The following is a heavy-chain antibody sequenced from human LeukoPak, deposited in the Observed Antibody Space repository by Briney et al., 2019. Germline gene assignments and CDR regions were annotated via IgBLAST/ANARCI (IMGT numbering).Heavy chain of an antibody. V-gene: IGHV3-30*02. D-gene: IGHD1-26*01. CDR2: IRYDGSNK. CDR3: AKDQDSGSLGVDYYFDY. J-gene: IGHJ4*02. Sequence: PGGSLRLSCAASGFTFSSYGMHWVRQAPGKGLEWVAFIRYDGSNKYYADSVKGRFTISRDNSKNTLYLQMNGLRAEDTAVYYCAKDQDSGSLGVDYYFDYWGQGTLVTVSS. CDR1: GFTFSSYG.